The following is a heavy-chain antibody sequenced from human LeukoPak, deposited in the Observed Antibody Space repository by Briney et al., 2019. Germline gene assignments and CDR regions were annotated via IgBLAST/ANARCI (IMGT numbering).Heavy chain of an antibody. CDR2: ISGSGGST. CDR3: ARDNVYGSGTEY. Sequence: GGSLRLSCTTSKFNFNSYGMTWVRQAPGRGLEWVSSISGSGGSTQYAASVQGRFTISRDNSKNTLYLQMNSLRAEDTAVYYCARDNVYGSGTEYWGQGTLVTVSS. V-gene: IGHV3-23*01. D-gene: IGHD3-10*01. CDR1: KFNFNSYG. J-gene: IGHJ4*02.